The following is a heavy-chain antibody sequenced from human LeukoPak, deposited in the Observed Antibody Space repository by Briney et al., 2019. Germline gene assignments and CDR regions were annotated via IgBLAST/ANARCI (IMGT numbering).Heavy chain of an antibody. CDR2: MNPNSGNT. J-gene: IGHJ6*03. Sequence: ASVKVSCKASGYTFTSYDINWVRQATGQGLEWMGWMNPNSGNTGYAQKFQGRVTITRNTSISTAYMELSSLRSEDTAVYYCARGSRRGHGVVITRYYYYYYMDVWGKGTTVTVSS. CDR1: GYTFTSYD. D-gene: IGHD3-3*01. V-gene: IGHV1-8*03. CDR3: ARGSRRGHGVVITRYYYYYYMDV.